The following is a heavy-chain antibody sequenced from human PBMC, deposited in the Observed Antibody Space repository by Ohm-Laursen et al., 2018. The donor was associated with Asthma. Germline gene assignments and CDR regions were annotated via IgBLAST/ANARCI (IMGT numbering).Heavy chain of an antibody. CDR1: GLTFSSYS. J-gene: IGHJ4*02. Sequence: SLRLSCAASGLTFSSYSMNWVRQAPGKGLEWVSYISSSSSTIYYADPVKGRFTISRDNAKNSLYLQMNSLRAEDTAVYYCARDFIAAAGTPFSYWGQGTLVTVSS. V-gene: IGHV3-48*01. CDR3: ARDFIAAAGTPFSY. CDR2: ISSSSSTI. D-gene: IGHD6-13*01.